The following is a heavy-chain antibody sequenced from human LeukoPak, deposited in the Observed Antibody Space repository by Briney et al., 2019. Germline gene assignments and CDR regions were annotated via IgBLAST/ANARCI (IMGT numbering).Heavy chain of an antibody. CDR2: INPNSGGT. Sequence: GASVKVSCKASGGTFSSYAISWVRQAPGQGLEWMGWINPNSGGTNYAQKFQGRVTMTRDTSISTAYVELSRLRSDDTAVYYCARDYYDSSGYLFMRSGYFDYWGQGTLVTVSS. CDR3: ARDYYDSSGYLFMRSGYFDY. CDR1: GGTFSSYA. J-gene: IGHJ4*02. D-gene: IGHD3-22*01. V-gene: IGHV1-2*02.